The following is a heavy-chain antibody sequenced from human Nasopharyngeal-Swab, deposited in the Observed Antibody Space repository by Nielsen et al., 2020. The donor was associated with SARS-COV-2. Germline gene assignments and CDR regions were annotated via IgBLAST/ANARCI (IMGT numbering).Heavy chain of an antibody. CDR2: IYYGGST. J-gene: IGHJ4*02. CDR3: ATLSSSWYEYYFDY. V-gene: IGHV4-39*01. D-gene: IGHD6-13*01. CDR1: GGSISSSTYY. Sequence: SETLSLTCTVSGGSISSSTYYWAWIRQPPGKGLEWIGSIYYGGSTYYNPSLKSRFTISVDTSKNQFSLKLCSVTAADTAVYYCATLSSSWYEYYFDYWGQGTLVPVSS.